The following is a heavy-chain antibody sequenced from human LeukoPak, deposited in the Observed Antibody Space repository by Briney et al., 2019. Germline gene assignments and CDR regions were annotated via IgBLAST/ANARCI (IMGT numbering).Heavy chain of an antibody. D-gene: IGHD6-19*01. V-gene: IGHV4-4*02. CDR2: TYHSGSP. CDR3: ARVSAVAGAYGMDV. CDR1: GGSIITLNW. Sequence: SGTLSLTCALSGGSIITLNWWSWVRQPPGKGLEWIGETYHSGSPKYNPSLMGRVTISVDKSKSQFSLNLTSVTAADTAVYYCARVSAVAGAYGMDVWGQGTPVTVSS. J-gene: IGHJ6*02.